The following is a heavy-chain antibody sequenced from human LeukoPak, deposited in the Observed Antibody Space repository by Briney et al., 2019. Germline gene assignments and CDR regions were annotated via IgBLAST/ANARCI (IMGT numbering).Heavy chain of an antibody. CDR2: IIPILGIA. CDR3: ARDYGDGSGSPGGYYYGMDV. J-gene: IGHJ6*02. D-gene: IGHD3-10*01. Sequence: SVKVSCKASGGTFSSCAISWVRQAPGQGLEWMGRIIPILGIANYAQKFQGRVTITADKSTSTAYMELSSLRSEDTAVYYCARDYGDGSGSPGGYYYGMDVWGQGTTVTVSS. V-gene: IGHV1-69*04. CDR1: GGTFSSCA.